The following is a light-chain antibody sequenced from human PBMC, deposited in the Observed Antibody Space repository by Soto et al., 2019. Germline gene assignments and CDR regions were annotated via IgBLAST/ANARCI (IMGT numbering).Light chain of an antibody. CDR1: SSNIGSHF. Sequence: QSVLTQPPSASGAPGQRVTISCSGRSSNIGSHFVSWYQHLPGTAPKIFIYRDNQRPAGVPGRFSGSKSGISASLAINGLRSEDEGDYFCAVWDASLNGPVFGGGTQLTVL. V-gene: IGLV1-47*01. CDR3: AVWDASLNGPV. J-gene: IGLJ7*01. CDR2: RDN.